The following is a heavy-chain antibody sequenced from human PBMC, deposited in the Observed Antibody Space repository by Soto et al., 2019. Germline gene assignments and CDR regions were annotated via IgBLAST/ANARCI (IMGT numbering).Heavy chain of an antibody. D-gene: IGHD3-10*01. CDR3: PRAVRVRGVIILDAFDI. CDR1: GDSVSSNSAA. V-gene: IGHV6-1*01. J-gene: IGHJ3*02. CDR2: TYYRSKWYN. Sequence: SQTLSLTCAISGDSVSSNSAAWNWIRQSPSRGLEWLGRTYYRSKWYNDYAVSVKSRITINPDTSKNQFSLQLNSVTPEDTAVYYCPRAVRVRGVIILDAFDIWGQGTMVTVSS.